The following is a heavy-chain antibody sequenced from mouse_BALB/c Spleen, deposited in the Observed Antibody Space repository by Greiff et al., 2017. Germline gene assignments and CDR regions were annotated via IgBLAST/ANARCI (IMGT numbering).Heavy chain of an antibody. Sequence: EVQLVESGPGLVKPSQSLSLTCSVTGYSITSGYYWNWIRQFPGNKLEWMGYISYDGSNNYNPSLKNRISITRDTSKNQFFLKLNSVTTEDTATYYCARDDGYYSDYWGQGTTLTVSS. D-gene: IGHD2-3*01. J-gene: IGHJ2*01. CDR3: ARDDGYYSDY. CDR1: GYSITSGYY. CDR2: ISYDGSN. V-gene: IGHV3-6*02.